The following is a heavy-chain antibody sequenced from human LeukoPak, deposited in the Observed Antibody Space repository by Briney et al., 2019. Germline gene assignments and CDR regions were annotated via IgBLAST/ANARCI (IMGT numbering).Heavy chain of an antibody. D-gene: IGHD6-6*01. CDR1: GYTFISYD. CDR3: ARAGLAARRVDP. CDR2: MNPNSGNT. Sequence: ASVKVSCKASGYTFISYDINWVRQATGQGLEWMGWMNPNSGNTGYAQKFQGRVTITRNTSISTAYMELSSLRSEDTAVYYCARAGLAARRVDPWGQGTLVTVSS. J-gene: IGHJ5*02. V-gene: IGHV1-8*03.